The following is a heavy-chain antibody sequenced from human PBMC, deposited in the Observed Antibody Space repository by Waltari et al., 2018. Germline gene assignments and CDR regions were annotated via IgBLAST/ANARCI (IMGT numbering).Heavy chain of an antibody. J-gene: IGHJ6*02. D-gene: IGHD3-10*01. CDR3: ARMYYYDYYYGMDV. CDR1: GGSRSDHF. CDR2: VYYRGTT. Sequence: QVQLQESGPGLVKSSETLSLTCSVSGGSRSDHFWSWVRQSPGKGLVWIGNVYYRGTTSYNPSLKSRVTISIDTSKNQFSLKLNSVTAADTAIYYCARMYYYDYYYGMDVWGQGTTVIVSS. V-gene: IGHV4-59*11.